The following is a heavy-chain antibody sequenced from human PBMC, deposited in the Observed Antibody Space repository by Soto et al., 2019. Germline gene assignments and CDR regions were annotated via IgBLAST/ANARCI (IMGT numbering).Heavy chain of an antibody. V-gene: IGHV4-59*01. CDR1: GGSISSYY. D-gene: IGHD5-18*01. CDR3: ARDNGYSYGYTLDH. Sequence: SETLSLTCTVSGGSISSYYWSWIRQPPGKGLEWIGYIYYSGSTDYNPSLKSRVTISVDTSKNQFSLKLSSVTAADTAVYYCARDNGYSYGYTLDHWGQGTLVTVSS. J-gene: IGHJ4*02. CDR2: IYYSGST.